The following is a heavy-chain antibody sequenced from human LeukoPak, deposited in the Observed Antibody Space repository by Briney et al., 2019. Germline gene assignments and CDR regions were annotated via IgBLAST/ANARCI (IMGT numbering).Heavy chain of an antibody. J-gene: IGHJ4*02. Sequence: SETLSLTCTVSGGSIRSSYYYWGWIRQPPGKGLEWIGSIYDSGSTYYNPSLKSRVTISVDTSKNQFSLKLNSVTAADTAVYYCARSSPYYYDSSGYQYYFDYWGQGTLVTVSS. V-gene: IGHV4-39*01. CDR2: IYDSGST. CDR3: ARSSPYYYDSSGYQYYFDY. CDR1: GGSIRSSYYY. D-gene: IGHD3-22*01.